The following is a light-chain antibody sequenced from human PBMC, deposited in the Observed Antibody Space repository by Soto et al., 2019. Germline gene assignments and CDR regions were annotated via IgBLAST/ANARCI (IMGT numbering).Light chain of an antibody. Sequence: EIVLTQSPGTLSLSPGERATLSCRASQSVSSSYLAWYQQKPGQAPRLLIYGASSRATSIPDRFSGSGSGTDFTLTISRLQPEDFAVYYCQQYGSSPTFGQGTKGEIK. J-gene: IGKJ1*01. CDR1: QSVSSSY. V-gene: IGKV3-20*01. CDR2: GAS. CDR3: QQYGSSPT.